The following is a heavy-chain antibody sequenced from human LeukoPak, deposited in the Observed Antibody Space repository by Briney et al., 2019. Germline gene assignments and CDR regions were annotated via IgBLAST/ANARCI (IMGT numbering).Heavy chain of an antibody. Sequence: GGSLRLSCAASGFTFSTYGMNWVRQAPGKGLEWVSYISGSSSSINYAESVKGRFTSSRDNAKNSLYLQMNSLRAEDTAVYYCARAIYDILTGYYDYWGQGTLVTVSS. CDR3: ARAIYDILTGYYDY. D-gene: IGHD3-9*01. V-gene: IGHV3-48*04. J-gene: IGHJ4*02. CDR2: ISGSSSSI. CDR1: GFTFSTYG.